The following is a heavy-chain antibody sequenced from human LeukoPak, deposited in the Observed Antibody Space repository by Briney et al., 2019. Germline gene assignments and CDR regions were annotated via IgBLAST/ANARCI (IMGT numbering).Heavy chain of an antibody. J-gene: IGHJ4*02. Sequence: SETLSLTCTVSGGSISSDIYYWSWIRQPAGKGLEWIGRIYTSGSTNYNPSLKSRVTISVDTSKNQFSLKLSSVTAADTAVYYCARQGGRASPFGYWGQGTLVTVSS. V-gene: IGHV4-61*02. D-gene: IGHD1-26*01. CDR2: IYTSGST. CDR1: GGSISSDIYY. CDR3: ARQGGRASPFGY.